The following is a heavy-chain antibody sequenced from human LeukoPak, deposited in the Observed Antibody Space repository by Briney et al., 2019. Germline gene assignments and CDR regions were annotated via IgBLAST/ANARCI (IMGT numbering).Heavy chain of an antibody. CDR2: INRSGST. Sequence: SETLSLTCAVYGGSFSGYYWSWIRQPPGKGLEWIGEINRSGSTNYDPSLKSRVTISVDTSKNQFSLKLSSVTAADTAVYYCARVVGATTQNFDYWGQGTLVTVSS. V-gene: IGHV4-34*01. J-gene: IGHJ4*02. CDR3: ARVVGATTQNFDY. D-gene: IGHD1-26*01. CDR1: GGSFSGYY.